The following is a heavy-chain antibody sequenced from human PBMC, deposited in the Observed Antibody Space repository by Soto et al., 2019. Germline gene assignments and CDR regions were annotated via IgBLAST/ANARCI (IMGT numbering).Heavy chain of an antibody. CDR3: ARDQFDSYGPKGGLDY. V-gene: IGHV1-18*01. CDR1: GYTFTSYG. Sequence: QVQLVQSGAEVKKPGASVKVSCKASGYTFTSYGISWVRQAPGQGLEWMGWISAYNGNTNYAQKLQGRVTMTTDTSTRTAYMELRSLRSDETAVYYCARDQFDSYGPKGGLDYWGQGTLVTVSS. J-gene: IGHJ4*02. CDR2: ISAYNGNT. D-gene: IGHD5-18*01.